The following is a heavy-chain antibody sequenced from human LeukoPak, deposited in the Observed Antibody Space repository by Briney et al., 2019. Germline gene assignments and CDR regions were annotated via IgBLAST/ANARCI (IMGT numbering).Heavy chain of an antibody. CDR3: ASQIAVAGTRTFDY. CDR2: ISSTSSTI. V-gene: IGHV3-48*01. CDR1: GFTFSIYS. Sequence: PGGSLRLSCAASGFTFSIYSMNWVRQAPGKGLEWVSYISSTSSTIYYADSVKGRFTISRDNAKNSLYLQMNSLRAEDTAVYYCASQIAVAGTRTFDYWGQGTLVTVSS. J-gene: IGHJ4*02. D-gene: IGHD6-19*01.